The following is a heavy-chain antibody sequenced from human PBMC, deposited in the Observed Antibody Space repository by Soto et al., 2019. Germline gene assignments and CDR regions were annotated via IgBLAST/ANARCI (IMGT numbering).Heavy chain of an antibody. D-gene: IGHD1-1*01. Sequence: QPVGSLRLSCAASGFTFSSYWMSWVRQAPGKGLEWVANIKQDGSEKYYVDSVKGRFTISRDNAKNSLYLQMNSLRAEDTAVYYCARDDRTLRPDVWGQGTTVTVSS. CDR3: ARDDRTLRPDV. CDR1: GFTFSSYW. CDR2: IKQDGSEK. V-gene: IGHV3-7*01. J-gene: IGHJ6*02.